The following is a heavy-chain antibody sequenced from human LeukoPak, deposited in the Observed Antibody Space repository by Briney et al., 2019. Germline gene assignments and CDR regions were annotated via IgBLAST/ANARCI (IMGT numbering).Heavy chain of an antibody. CDR3: ARDQWLAYYYHGMDV. J-gene: IGHJ6*02. CDR1: GSTFSIYE. Sequence: GGSLRLSWAPPGSTFSIYEMNWVRQAPGKGLNWVSSITNNGTTIYYADSVKGRFTISRDNAENSLYLQMNSLRAEDTAIYYCARDQWLAYYYHGMDVWGQGTTVTVSS. CDR2: ITNNGTTI. D-gene: IGHD6-19*01. V-gene: IGHV3-48*03.